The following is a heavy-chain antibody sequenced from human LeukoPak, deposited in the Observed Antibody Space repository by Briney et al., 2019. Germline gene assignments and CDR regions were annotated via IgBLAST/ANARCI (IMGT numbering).Heavy chain of an antibody. V-gene: IGHV4-59*12. CDR1: GGSISSYY. CDR3: ARGPSGSDHWFDP. D-gene: IGHD3-10*01. J-gene: IGHJ5*02. Sequence: SETLSLTCTVSGGSISSYYWSWIRQPPGKGLEWIGYIYYRGGTNYNPSLKSRVTISVDTSKNQFSLKVTSVTAADTAVYYCARGPSGSDHWFDPWGQGTLVTVSS. CDR2: IYYRGGT.